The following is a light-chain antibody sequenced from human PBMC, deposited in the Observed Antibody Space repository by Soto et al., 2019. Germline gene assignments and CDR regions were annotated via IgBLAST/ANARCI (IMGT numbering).Light chain of an antibody. V-gene: IGLV2-8*01. J-gene: IGLJ1*01. Sequence: QSVLTQPPSASGSPGQSVTISCTGTSSDVGGYNYVSWFQQHPGKAPKLIIHEVNQRPSGVPDRFSGSKSGNTASLTVSGLQAEDQGTYYCSSSGGDNTVVFGTGAKVTVL. CDR3: SSSGGDNTVV. CDR1: SSDVGGYNY. CDR2: EVN.